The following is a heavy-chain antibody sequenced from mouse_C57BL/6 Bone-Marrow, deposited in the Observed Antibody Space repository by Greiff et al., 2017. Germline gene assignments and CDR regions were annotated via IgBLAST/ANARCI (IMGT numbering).Heavy chain of an antibody. Sequence: DVMLVESGGGLVQPGGSMKLSCAASGFTFSDAWMDWVRQSPEKGLEWVAEIRNKSNNHATYYAESGKGRFTITRDDSKSSVYLQMNSIRAEDTGIYYCTRDTTVVGAMDYWGQGTSVTGSS. J-gene: IGHJ4*01. D-gene: IGHD1-1*01. CDR2: IRNKSNNHAT. CDR1: GFTFSDAW. CDR3: TRDTTVVGAMDY. V-gene: IGHV6-6*01.